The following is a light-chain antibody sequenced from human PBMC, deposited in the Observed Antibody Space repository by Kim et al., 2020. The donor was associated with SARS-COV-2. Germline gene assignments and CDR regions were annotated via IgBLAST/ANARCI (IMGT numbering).Light chain of an antibody. V-gene: IGKV3-20*01. CDR3: HQYGSSPWT. J-gene: IGKJ1*01. CDR2: GAS. CDR1: QTVNSRY. Sequence: SPGERDNLSCRASQTVNSRYLAWYQQTPGQATRLLIYGASTRAAGIPDRFSGSGSGTDFTLTISRLEPEDFAVYYCHQYGSSPWTSGHGTKVDIK.